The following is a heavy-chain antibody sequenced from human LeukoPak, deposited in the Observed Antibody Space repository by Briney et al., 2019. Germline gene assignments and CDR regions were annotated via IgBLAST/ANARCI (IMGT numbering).Heavy chain of an antibody. Sequence: ASVKVSCKASGYTFTSYGISWVRQAPGQGLECMGWISAYNGNTNYAQKLQGRVTMTTDTSTSTAYMELRSLRSEDTAVYYCARDEGARRGYSYAVFDYWGQGTLVTVSS. D-gene: IGHD5-18*01. V-gene: IGHV1-18*01. J-gene: IGHJ4*02. CDR2: ISAYNGNT. CDR1: GYTFTSYG. CDR3: ARDEGARRGYSYAVFDY.